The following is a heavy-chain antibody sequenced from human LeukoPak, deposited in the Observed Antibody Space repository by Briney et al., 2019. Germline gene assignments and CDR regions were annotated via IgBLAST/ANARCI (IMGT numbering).Heavy chain of an antibody. Sequence: ASVKVSCEASGYTFTSYDIIWVRHATGQGLEWMGWMNPNTGYTGYAHQFQGRITMTRNTAISTAYMDLSSLNSKDTAVYYCARSSAWAHFDNWGQGTLVSVSS. J-gene: IGHJ4*02. CDR1: GYTFTSYD. D-gene: IGHD2-15*01. CDR2: MNPNTGYT. V-gene: IGHV1-8*01. CDR3: ARSSAWAHFDN.